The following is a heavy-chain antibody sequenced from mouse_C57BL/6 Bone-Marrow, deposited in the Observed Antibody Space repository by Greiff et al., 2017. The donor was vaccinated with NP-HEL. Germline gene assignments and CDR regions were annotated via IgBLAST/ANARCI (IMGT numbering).Heavy chain of an antibody. J-gene: IGHJ1*03. V-gene: IGHV5-6*01. Sequence: EVKLMESGGDLVKPGGSLKLSCAASGFTFSSYGMSWVRQTPDKRLEWVATISSGGSYTYYPDSVKGRFTISRDNAKNTLYLQMSSLKSEDTAMYYCARISDDYGSRGWYCDVGGRGTTVTVSS. CDR1: GFTFSSYG. CDR2: ISSGGSYT. CDR3: ARISDDYGSRGWYCDV. D-gene: IGHD1-1*01.